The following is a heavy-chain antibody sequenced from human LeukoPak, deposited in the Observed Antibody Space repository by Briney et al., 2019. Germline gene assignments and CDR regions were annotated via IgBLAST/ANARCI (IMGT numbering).Heavy chain of an antibody. CDR3: ARVGYCSGVSCPFDY. V-gene: IGHV3-21*01. Sequence: GGSLRLSCAASGFTFSSYSMNWVRQAPGKGLEWVSSISSSSSYIYYADSVKGRFTISRENAKNSLFLQMNSLRAGDTAVYYCARVGYCSGVSCPFDYWGQGTLVTVSS. J-gene: IGHJ4*02. D-gene: IGHD2-15*01. CDR2: ISSSSSYI. CDR1: GFTFSSYS.